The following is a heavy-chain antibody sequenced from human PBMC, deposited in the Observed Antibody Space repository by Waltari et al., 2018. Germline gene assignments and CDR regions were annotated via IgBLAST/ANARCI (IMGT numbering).Heavy chain of an antibody. J-gene: IGHJ6*03. V-gene: IGHV4-4*07. CDR1: GAPSGSTT. CDR2: IYTSGST. CDR3: ARDLGQLGHYYYYMDV. Sequence: QVQLQESGPGLVKPSETLSFTATVPGAPSGSTTWSGTRQPPGKGLEWIGRIYTSGSTNNNPSLKSRVTMSVDTSKNQFSLKLSSVTAADTAVYYCARDLGQLGHYYYYMDVWGKGTTVTVSS. D-gene: IGHD6-6*01.